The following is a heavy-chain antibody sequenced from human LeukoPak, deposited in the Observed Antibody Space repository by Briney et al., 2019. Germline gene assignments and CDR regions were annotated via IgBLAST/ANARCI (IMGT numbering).Heavy chain of an antibody. D-gene: IGHD3-3*01. J-gene: IGHJ4*02. CDR1: GGSISSGGYY. CDR3: ARGITVFGVVATTYFDY. V-gene: IGHV4-31*03. CDR2: IYYSGST. Sequence: PSETLSLTCTVSGGSISSGGYYWSWIRQHPRKGLEWIGYIYYSGSTYYTPSLKRRVTISVDTSNNQFSLKLSSVTAADTAVYYCARGITVFGVVATTYFDYWGQGTLVTVSS.